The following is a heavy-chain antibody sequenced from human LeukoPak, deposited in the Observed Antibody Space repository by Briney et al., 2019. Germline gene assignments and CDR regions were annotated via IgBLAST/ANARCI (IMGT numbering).Heavy chain of an antibody. V-gene: IGHV3-33*06. Sequence: PGGSLRLSCAASGFTFSSYGMHWVRQAPGKGLEWVAVIWYDGSNKYYADSVKGRFTISKDNSKNTLYLQMNSLRAEDTAVYYCTKIPPDTMDVWGQGTTVTVSS. CDR3: TKIPPDTMDV. CDR1: GFTFSSYG. J-gene: IGHJ6*02. D-gene: IGHD5-18*01. CDR2: IWYDGSNK.